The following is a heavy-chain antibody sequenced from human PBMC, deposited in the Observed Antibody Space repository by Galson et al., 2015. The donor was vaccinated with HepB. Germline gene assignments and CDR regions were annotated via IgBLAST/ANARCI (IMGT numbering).Heavy chain of an antibody. Sequence: PALVKPTQTLTLTCTFSGFSLSSSGVGVGWIRQPPGKALEWLALIYWDGNERYSSSLKTRLTITKDTSKNQVFLTMTNMDPVDTATYYCARRLSAMIRGADVAWFDPWGQGTLVTVSS. J-gene: IGHJ5*02. CDR3: ARRLSAMIRGADVAWFDP. CDR1: GFSLSSSGVG. CDR2: IYWDGNE. V-gene: IGHV2-5*02. D-gene: IGHD3-10*01.